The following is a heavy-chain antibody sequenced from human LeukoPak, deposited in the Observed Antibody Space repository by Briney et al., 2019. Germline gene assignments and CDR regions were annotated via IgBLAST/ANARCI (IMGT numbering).Heavy chain of an antibody. CDR3: ARGGNYAY. J-gene: IGHJ4*02. D-gene: IGHD3-22*01. Sequence: PGGSLRLSCAPAGFTFSSYEMNWVSHAPGEGLEWVSHISSSGSTIYYADSVKGRFTTSRDNAKNSLYLQMNSLRAEYTAVYYCARGGNYAYWGQGTLVTVSS. CDR1: GFTFSSYE. CDR2: ISSSGSTI. V-gene: IGHV3-48*03.